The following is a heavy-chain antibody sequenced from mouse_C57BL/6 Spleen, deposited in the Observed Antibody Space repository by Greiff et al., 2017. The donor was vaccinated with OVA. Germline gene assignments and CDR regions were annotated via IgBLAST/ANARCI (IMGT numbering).Heavy chain of an antibody. CDR2: IYPGSGNT. CDR3: AREQFRGGYFDY. Sequence: VKLMESGAELVRPGASVKLSCKASGYTFTDYYINWVKQRPGQGLEWIARIYPGSGNTYYNEKFKGKATLTAEKSSSTAYMQLSSLTSEDSAVYFCAREQFRGGYFDYWGQGTTLTVSS. J-gene: IGHJ2*01. CDR1: GYTFTDYY. D-gene: IGHD3-2*02. V-gene: IGHV1-76*01.